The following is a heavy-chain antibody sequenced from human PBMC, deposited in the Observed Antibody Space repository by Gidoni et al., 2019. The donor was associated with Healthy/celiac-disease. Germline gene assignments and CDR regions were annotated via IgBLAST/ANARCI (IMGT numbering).Heavy chain of an antibody. CDR3: ARDRGIAAAGTHWFDP. J-gene: IGHJ5*02. CDR1: GGTFSSYA. Sequence: QVQLVQSGAEVKKPGSSVKVSCKASGGTFSSYAIRWVRQAPGQGLEWMGGSIPIFGTANYAQKFQGRVTITADESTSTAYMELSSLRSEDTAVYYCARDRGIAAAGTHWFDPWGQGTLVTVSS. V-gene: IGHV1-69*01. CDR2: SIPIFGTA. D-gene: IGHD6-13*01.